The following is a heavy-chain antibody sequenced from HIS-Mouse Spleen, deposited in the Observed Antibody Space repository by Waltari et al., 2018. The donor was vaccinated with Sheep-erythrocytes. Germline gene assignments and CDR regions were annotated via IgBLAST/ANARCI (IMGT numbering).Heavy chain of an antibody. Sequence: QVQLQQWGAGLLKPSETRSRTCAVYGGSFSGYYWSWIRQPPGKGLEWIGEINHSGSTNYNPSLKSRVTISVDTSKNQFSLKLSSVTAADTAVYYCAGRAHYYFDYWGQGTLVTVSS. J-gene: IGHJ4*02. CDR2: INHSGST. CDR1: GGSFSGYY. CDR3: AGRAHYYFDY. V-gene: IGHV4-34*01.